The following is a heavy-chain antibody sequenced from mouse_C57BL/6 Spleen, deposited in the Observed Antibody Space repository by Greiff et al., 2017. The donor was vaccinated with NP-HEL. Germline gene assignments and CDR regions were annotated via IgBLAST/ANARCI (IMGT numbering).Heavy chain of an antibody. CDR2: IDPENGDT. Sequence: EVMLVESGAELVRPGASVKLSCTASGFNIKDDYMHWVKQRPEQGLEWIGWIDPENGDTEYASKFQGKATITADTSSNTAYLQLSSLTSEDTAVYYCTTGSGLDYWGQGTTLTVSS. D-gene: IGHD3-2*02. CDR3: TTGSGLDY. J-gene: IGHJ2*01. CDR1: GFNIKDDY. V-gene: IGHV14-4*01.